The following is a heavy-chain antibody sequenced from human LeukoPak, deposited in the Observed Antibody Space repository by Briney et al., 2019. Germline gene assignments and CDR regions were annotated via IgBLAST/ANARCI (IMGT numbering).Heavy chain of an antibody. Sequence: GGSLRLSCAASGFTFSDYYMSWVRQAPGEGLEWVSSISRSGDIIYYTDSVKGRFTISRDNAKNSLYLQMNSLRAEDTAVYYCARDIGGVATEYYFDYWGQGTLVTVSS. CDR3: ARDIGGVATEYYFDY. D-gene: IGHD5-12*01. CDR1: GFTFSDYY. J-gene: IGHJ4*02. V-gene: IGHV3-11*01. CDR2: ISRSGDII.